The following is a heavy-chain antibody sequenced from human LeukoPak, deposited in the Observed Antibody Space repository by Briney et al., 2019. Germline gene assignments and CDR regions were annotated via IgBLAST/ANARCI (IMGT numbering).Heavy chain of an antibody. V-gene: IGHV3-33*01. J-gene: IGHJ6*04. CDR3: AREKVVPVAIGMDV. Sequence: PGGSLRLSCAASGFTFSSYGMHWVRQAPGKGLEWVAVIWYDGSNKYYADSVKGRFTISRDNSKNTLYLQMNSLRAEDTAVYYCAREKVVPVAIGMDVWGKGTTVTVSS. D-gene: IGHD2-2*01. CDR1: GFTFSSYG. CDR2: IWYDGSNK.